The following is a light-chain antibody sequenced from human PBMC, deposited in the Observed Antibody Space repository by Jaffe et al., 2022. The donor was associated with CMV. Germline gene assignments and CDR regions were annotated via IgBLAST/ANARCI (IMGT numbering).Light chain of an antibody. CDR2: KTT. CDR1: ALSRLY. Sequence: YELTQPPSMSVSPGQTARITCSGDALSRLYAHWYQQRAGQAPLLLIYKTTQRPSGIPERFSASRAGTTVTLIISGVQAEDEADYYCQSSDISGTYRVFGGGTKLTVL. CDR3: QSSDISGTYRV. V-gene: IGLV3-25*03. J-gene: IGLJ2*01.